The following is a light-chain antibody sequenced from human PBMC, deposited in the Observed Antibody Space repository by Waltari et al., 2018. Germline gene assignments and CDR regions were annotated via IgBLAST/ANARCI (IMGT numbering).Light chain of an antibody. CDR3: QHYESLPVT. V-gene: IGKV3-20*01. J-gene: IGKJ1*01. CDR1: QSISKY. CDR2: HAS. Sequence: EIVLTQSPGTLSLSPGERATLSCRASQSISKYLAWYQQNTGQAPRLLIYHASSRAAGIPDRFSGSGSGTDFSLSISRLEPEDFAVYYCQHYESLPVTFGQGTKVEIK.